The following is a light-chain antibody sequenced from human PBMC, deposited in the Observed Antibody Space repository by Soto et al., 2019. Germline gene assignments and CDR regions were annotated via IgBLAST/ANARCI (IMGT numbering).Light chain of an antibody. CDR3: QQYYSYPFT. V-gene: IGKV1-8*01. Sequence: AIRMTQSPSSLSASTGDRVTITCRASQGISSYLAGYQQKPGKAPKLLIYAASTVQSGVQSRFSGSGAGTDFTLTISCLQSEEFATYYCQQYYSYPFTVGPGTKVDIK. CDR1: QGISSY. J-gene: IGKJ3*01. CDR2: AAS.